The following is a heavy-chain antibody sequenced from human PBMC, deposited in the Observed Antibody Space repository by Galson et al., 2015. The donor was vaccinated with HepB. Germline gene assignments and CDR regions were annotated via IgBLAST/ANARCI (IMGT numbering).Heavy chain of an antibody. D-gene: IGHD3-22*01. Sequence: ETLSLTCTVSGGSISSYYWSWIRQPAGKGLEWIGRIYSSGSTTYNPSLKSRVTMSVDMSNNQFSLNLISVTAADTALYYCARGPRSSDCYSIDYWGQGTLVTVSS. J-gene: IGHJ4*02. CDR2: IYSSGST. CDR1: GGSISSYY. V-gene: IGHV4-4*07. CDR3: ARGPRSSDCYSIDY.